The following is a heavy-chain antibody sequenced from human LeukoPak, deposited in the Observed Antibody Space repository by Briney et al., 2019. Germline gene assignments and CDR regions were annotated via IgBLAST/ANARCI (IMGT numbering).Heavy chain of an antibody. V-gene: IGHV4-59*08. Sequence: SETLSLTCTISGGSTTGYFWSWIRQPPGKGLEWIGYVFYSGGTLYNPSLESRVTISVDTSKTHFSLELTSVTAADTAVYYCARHMSVTYDAFDLWGRGTMVTVSS. CDR2: VFYSGGT. J-gene: IGHJ3*01. CDR1: GGSTTGYF. CDR3: ARHMSVTYDAFDL. D-gene: IGHD2-21*02.